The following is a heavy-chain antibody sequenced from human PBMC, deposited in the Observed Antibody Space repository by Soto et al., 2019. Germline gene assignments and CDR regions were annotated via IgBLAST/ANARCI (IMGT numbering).Heavy chain of an antibody. CDR3: ARVPYCSGGSCYSWFDP. Sequence: EVQLVESGGGLVQPGGSLRLSCAASGFTFSSYWMHWVRQAPGKGLVWVSRINSDGSSTNYADSVKGRFTISRDNAKNTLYLQMNSLGADDTAVYYCARVPYCSGGSCYSWFDPWGQGTLVTVSS. CDR2: INSDGSST. V-gene: IGHV3-74*01. J-gene: IGHJ5*02. D-gene: IGHD2-15*01. CDR1: GFTFSSYW.